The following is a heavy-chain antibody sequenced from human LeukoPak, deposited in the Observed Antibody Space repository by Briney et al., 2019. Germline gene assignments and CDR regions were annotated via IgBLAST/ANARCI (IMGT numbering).Heavy chain of an antibody. CDR1: GGSISSSSYY. V-gene: IGHV4-39*07. CDR3: AREGRDGYTLDAFDI. D-gene: IGHD5-24*01. J-gene: IGHJ3*02. CDR2: IYYSGST. Sequence: PSETLSLTCTVSGGSISSSSYYWGWIRQPPGKGLEWIGSIYYSGSTNYNPSLKSRVTISVDTSKNQFSLKLSSVTAADTAVYYCAREGRDGYTLDAFDIWGQGTMVTVSS.